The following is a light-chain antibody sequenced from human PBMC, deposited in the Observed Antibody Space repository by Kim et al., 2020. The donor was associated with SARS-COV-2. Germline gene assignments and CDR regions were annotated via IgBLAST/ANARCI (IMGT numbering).Light chain of an antibody. V-gene: IGKV1-16*02. CDR1: QGINNH. Sequence: DIQMTQSPTSLSASVGDRVTITCRASQGINNHVAWFQQKPGKAPKSLMYGASSLHSGVPSQFSGSGSGTDFTLTISSLQPDDFATYYCQQYDTLQITFGGGTKVDIK. J-gene: IGKJ4*01. CDR3: QQYDTLQIT. CDR2: GAS.